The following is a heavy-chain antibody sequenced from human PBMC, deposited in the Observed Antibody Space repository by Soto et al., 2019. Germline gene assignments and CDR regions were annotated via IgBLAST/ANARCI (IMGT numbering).Heavy chain of an antibody. J-gene: IGHJ5*02. CDR2: ITASGGRT. Sequence: GGSLRLSCTASGFTFSSYAMTWVRQAPGGGLEGVSGITASGGRTFYADSVKGRFTISRDNSRSTLYLQMNSLRAEDTAVYYCAKDIRYGDYVRWFDPWGQGTLVTGLL. CDR1: GFTFSSYA. CDR3: AKDIRYGDYVRWFDP. V-gene: IGHV3-23*01. D-gene: IGHD5-12*01.